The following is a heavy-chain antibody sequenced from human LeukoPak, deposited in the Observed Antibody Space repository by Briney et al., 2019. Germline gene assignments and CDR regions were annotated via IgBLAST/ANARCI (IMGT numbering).Heavy chain of an antibody. Sequence: ASVKVSCKASGYTFTSYYMHWVRQAPGQGLEWMGIINSSGGSTSYAQKFQGRVTMTRDTSTSTVYMELSSLRSEDTAVYYCARDMRYYYDSSGYYLDYWGQGTLVTVSS. CDR1: GYTFTSYY. D-gene: IGHD3-22*01. CDR3: ARDMRYYYDSSGYYLDY. V-gene: IGHV1-46*01. J-gene: IGHJ4*02. CDR2: INSSGGST.